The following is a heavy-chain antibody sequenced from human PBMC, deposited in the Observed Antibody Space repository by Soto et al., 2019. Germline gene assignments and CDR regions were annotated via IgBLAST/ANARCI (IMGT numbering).Heavy chain of an antibody. J-gene: IGHJ4*02. V-gene: IGHV4-30-2*01. D-gene: IGHD4-17*01. CDR2: IYHSGST. Sequence: SETLSLTCAVSGGSISSGGYAWSWIRQPPGKGLEWIGYIYHSGSTYYNPSLKSRVTISVDRSKNQFSLKLSSVTAADTAVYYCARGTTVTAYYFDYWGQGTLVTVSS. CDR3: ARGTTVTAYYFDY. CDR1: GGSISSGGYA.